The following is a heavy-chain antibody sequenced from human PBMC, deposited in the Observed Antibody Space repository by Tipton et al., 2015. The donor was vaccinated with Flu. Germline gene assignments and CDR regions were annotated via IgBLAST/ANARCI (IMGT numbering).Heavy chain of an antibody. Sequence: RSLRLSCAASGFTFSSYGMHWVRQAPGKGLEWVAVIWYDGSNKYYADSVKGRFTISRDNSKNTLYLQMNSLRAEDTAVYYCASHDYGDPDAFDIWGQGTMVTVSS. V-gene: IGHV3-33*01. CDR2: IWYDGSNK. CDR1: GFTFSSYG. J-gene: IGHJ3*02. D-gene: IGHD4-17*01. CDR3: ASHDYGDPDAFDI.